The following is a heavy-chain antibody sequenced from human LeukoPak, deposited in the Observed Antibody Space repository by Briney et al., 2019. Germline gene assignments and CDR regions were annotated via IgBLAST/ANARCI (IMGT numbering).Heavy chain of an antibody. Sequence: GGSLRLSCAASGFTFSSYGMHWVRQAPGKGLEWVAVIWYDGSNKYYADSVKGRFTISRDSSKNTLYLQMNSLRAEDTAVYYCARVSLSSSWYSPWFDPWGQGTLVTVSS. CDR1: GFTFSSYG. D-gene: IGHD6-13*01. CDR3: ARVSLSSSWYSPWFDP. CDR2: IWYDGSNK. V-gene: IGHV3-33*01. J-gene: IGHJ5*02.